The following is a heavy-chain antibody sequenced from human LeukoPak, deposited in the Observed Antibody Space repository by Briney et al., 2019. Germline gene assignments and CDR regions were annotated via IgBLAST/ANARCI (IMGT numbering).Heavy chain of an antibody. V-gene: IGHV1-2*02. CDR1: GYIFTSYY. CDR3: ARDPGANYFDY. CDR2: INPNSGVT. J-gene: IGHJ4*02. D-gene: IGHD7-27*01. Sequence: DSLKVSCKASGYIFTSYYIHWVRQAPGQGLEWMGWINPNSGVTNYAQKFQGRVTMAGDPSISTTYMELRRVRSDDTAMYYCARDPGANYFDYWGQGTLVTVSS.